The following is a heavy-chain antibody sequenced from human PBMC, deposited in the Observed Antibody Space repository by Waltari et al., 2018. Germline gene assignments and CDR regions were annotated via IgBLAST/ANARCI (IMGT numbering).Heavy chain of an antibody. Sequence: WVRQMPGKGLEWLGIIYPRDSDTRYSPSFQGQVTISADKSISTAYLQWSSLKASDTAMYYCATRVGVVLYWGQGTLVTVSP. CDR3: ATRVGVVLY. CDR2: IYPRDSDT. V-gene: IGHV5-51*01. J-gene: IGHJ4*02. D-gene: IGHD3-3*01.